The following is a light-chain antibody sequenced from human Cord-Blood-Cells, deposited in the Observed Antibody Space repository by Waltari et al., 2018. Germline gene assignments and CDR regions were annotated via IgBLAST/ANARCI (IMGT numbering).Light chain of an antibody. V-gene: IGKV4-1*01. CDR2: WAS. CDR3: QQYYSTPYS. CDR1: QSVLYSSNNKNY. J-gene: IGKJ2*03. Sequence: EIVMTQSPDSLAVSLGGRATINCNSSQSVLYSSNNKNYLAWYQQKPGQPPKLLIYWASTRESGVPDRFSGSGSGTDFTLTISSLQAEDVAVYYCQQYYSTPYSFGQGTKLEIK.